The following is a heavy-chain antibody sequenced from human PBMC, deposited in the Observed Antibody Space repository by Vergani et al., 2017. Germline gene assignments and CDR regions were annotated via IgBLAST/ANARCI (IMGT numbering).Heavy chain of an antibody. D-gene: IGHD3-16*02. CDR1: GYTFTSYA. CDR3: ARTYVWGSYRFDY. J-gene: IGHJ4*02. CDR2: INAGNGNT. V-gene: IGHV1-3*01. Sequence: QVQLVQSGAEVKKPGASVKVSCKASGYTFTSYAMHWVRQAPGQRLEWMGWINAGNGNTTYSQKFQGRVTITRDTSASTAYMELSSLRSEDTAVYYCARTYVWGSYRFDYWGQGTLVTVSS.